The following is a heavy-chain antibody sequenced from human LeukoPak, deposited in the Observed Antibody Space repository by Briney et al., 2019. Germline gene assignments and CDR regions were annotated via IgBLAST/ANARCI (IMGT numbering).Heavy chain of an antibody. D-gene: IGHD4-23*01. CDR3: ARDGVPHDYGGLELYYYYYMDV. Sequence: GGSLRLSCAASGFTFSSYAMHWVRQAPGKGLEWVAVISYDGSNKYYADSVRGRFTISRDNSKNTLYLQMNSLRAEDTAVYYCARDGVPHDYGGLELYYYYYMDVWGKGTTVTVSS. V-gene: IGHV3-30*04. CDR2: ISYDGSNK. J-gene: IGHJ6*03. CDR1: GFTFSSYA.